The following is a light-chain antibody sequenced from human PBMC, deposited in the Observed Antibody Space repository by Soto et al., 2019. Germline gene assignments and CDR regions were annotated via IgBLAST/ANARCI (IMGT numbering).Light chain of an antibody. CDR1: QSVSRN. CDR2: SSS. CDR3: QQYDYWQT. J-gene: IGKJ1*01. Sequence: EIVLTQSPATLSVSPGERATLSCRASQSVSRNLAWYQQKPGQAPRLLIYSSSIRAAGIPARFSGSASGTEFTLTISSLQSEDFAVYYCQQYDYWQTFGQGTKVEI. V-gene: IGKV3-15*01.